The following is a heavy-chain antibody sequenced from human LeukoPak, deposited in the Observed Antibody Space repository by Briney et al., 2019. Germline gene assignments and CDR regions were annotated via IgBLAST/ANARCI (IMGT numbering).Heavy chain of an antibody. CDR3: ARDYSSSVDAFDI. D-gene: IGHD6-13*01. CDR2: ISSSSSYI. CDR1: GFTFSSYS. V-gene: IGHV3-21*01. Sequence: PGGSLRLSCAASGFTFSSYSMNWVRQAPGKGLEWVSSISSSSSYIYYADSVKGRFTISRDNAKNSLYLQMNSLRAEDTAVYYCARDYSSSVDAFDIWGQGTMVTVSS. J-gene: IGHJ3*02.